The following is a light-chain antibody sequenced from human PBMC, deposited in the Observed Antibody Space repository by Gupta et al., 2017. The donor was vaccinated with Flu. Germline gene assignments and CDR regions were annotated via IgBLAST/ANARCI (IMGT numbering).Light chain of an antibody. CDR1: SSDVGGYDY. CDR2: EVN. CDR3: SSYTGSSTYV. V-gene: IGLV2-14*01. Sequence: QSALTQPASVSGSPGQTITISCTGTSSDVGGYDYVSWYQQHPGNAPKLIIFEVNDRPSGISDRFSGSKSGNTASLAISGLQTEDEADYYCSSYTGSSTYVFGSGTKVTVL. J-gene: IGLJ1*01.